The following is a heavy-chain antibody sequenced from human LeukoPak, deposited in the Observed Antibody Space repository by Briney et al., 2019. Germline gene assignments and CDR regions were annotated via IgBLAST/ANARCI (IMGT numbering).Heavy chain of an antibody. Sequence: KPSETLSLTCTVSGGSISSYYWSWIRQPPGEGLGWIGYIYYSGSTNYNPSLKSRVTISVDTSKNQFSLKLSSVTAADTAVYYCARVLFLGYCSSTSCYDDAFDIWGQGTMVTVSS. CDR1: GGSISSYY. J-gene: IGHJ3*02. CDR3: ARVLFLGYCSSTSCYDDAFDI. V-gene: IGHV4-59*01. CDR2: IYYSGST. D-gene: IGHD2-2*01.